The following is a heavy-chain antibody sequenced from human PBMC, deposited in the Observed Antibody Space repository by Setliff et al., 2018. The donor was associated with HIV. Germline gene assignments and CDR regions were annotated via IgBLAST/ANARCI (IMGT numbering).Heavy chain of an antibody. D-gene: IGHD4-4*01. J-gene: IGHJ5*02. Sequence: PSETLSLTCSVSGGSLISGGYYWSWIRQHPGKGLEWIGYVYYTGKTYYNPSLESRIPMSVDMSKNQFSLKLTSVTAADTAIYYCARDLTSNSNCFEPWGQGTQVTVSS. CDR1: GGSLISGGYY. V-gene: IGHV4-31*03. CDR3: ARDLTSNSNCFEP. CDR2: VYYTGKT.